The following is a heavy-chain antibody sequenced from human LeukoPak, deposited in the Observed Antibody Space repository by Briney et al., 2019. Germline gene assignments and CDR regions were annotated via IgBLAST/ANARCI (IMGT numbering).Heavy chain of an antibody. CDR2: IYYSGST. D-gene: IGHD3-9*01. Sequence: SETLSLTCTVSGGSISSYYWSWIRQPPGKGLEWIGYIYYSGSTNYKSSLKSRVTISVDTSKNQFSLKLSSVTAADTAVYYCAREATGYDILTGYYGGSNMDVWGKGTTVTISS. J-gene: IGHJ6*03. V-gene: IGHV4-59*01. CDR3: AREATGYDILTGYYGGSNMDV. CDR1: GGSISSYY.